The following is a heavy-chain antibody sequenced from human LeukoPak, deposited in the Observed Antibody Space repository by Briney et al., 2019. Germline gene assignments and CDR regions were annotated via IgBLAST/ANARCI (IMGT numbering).Heavy chain of an antibody. J-gene: IGHJ4*02. CDR1: GFTVSSNY. CDR3: ARAVKGLPYYFDY. Sequence: GGSLRLSCAASGFTVSSNYMSWVRQAPGKGLEWVSGINWNGGSTGYADSVKGRFTISRDNAKNSLYLQMNSLRAEDTALYYCARAVKGLPYYFDYWGQGTLVTVSS. CDR2: INWNGGST. D-gene: IGHD3-22*01. V-gene: IGHV3-20*04.